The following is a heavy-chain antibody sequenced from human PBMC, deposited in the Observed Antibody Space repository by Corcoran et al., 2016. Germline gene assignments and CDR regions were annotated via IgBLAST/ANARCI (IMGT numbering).Heavy chain of an antibody. D-gene: IGHD5-18*01. Sequence: QVQLQESGPGLVKPSEILSLTCTVSGGSISSMDYYWGWIRQPPGKGLEWIGSIFYSGSTYYNPSLKSRVTISVDTSKNQFSVKLSSVTAVDTAVYYCARVGYSYGFYYFDLWGQGTLVTVSS. CDR3: ARVGYSYGFYYFDL. CDR1: GGSISSMDYY. V-gene: IGHV4-39*07. J-gene: IGHJ4*02. CDR2: IFYSGST.